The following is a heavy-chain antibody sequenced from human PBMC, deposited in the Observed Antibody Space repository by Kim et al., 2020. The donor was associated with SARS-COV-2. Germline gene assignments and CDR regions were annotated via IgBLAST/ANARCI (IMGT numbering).Heavy chain of an antibody. CDR3: ARGRQAVFPVTFDY. CDR2: INHSGNT. CDR1: SESFNDYY. D-gene: IGHD6-19*01. J-gene: IGHJ4*02. Sequence: SETLSLTCAVYSESFNDYYWSWIRQPPGKGLEWIGEINHSGNTNYNPSLKSRVTISVDTSKTQFSLRLTSVTAADMAIYYCARGRQAVFPVTFDYWGQGILVTVPS. V-gene: IGHV4-34*01.